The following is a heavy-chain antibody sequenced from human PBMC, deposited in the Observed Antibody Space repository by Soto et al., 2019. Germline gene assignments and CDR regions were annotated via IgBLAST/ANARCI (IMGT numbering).Heavy chain of an antibody. J-gene: IGHJ6*02. D-gene: IGHD1-26*01. Sequence: PSETLSLTCTVSCGSISSYYWSWIRQPPGKGLEWIGYIYYSGSTTYNPSLKSRVTISVDTSQNQFSLKLSSVTAADTAVYYCARDRVGRAYYYGMDVWGQGTTVTVSS. CDR2: IYYSGST. V-gene: IGHV4-59*01. CDR1: CGSISSYY. CDR3: ARDRVGRAYYYGMDV.